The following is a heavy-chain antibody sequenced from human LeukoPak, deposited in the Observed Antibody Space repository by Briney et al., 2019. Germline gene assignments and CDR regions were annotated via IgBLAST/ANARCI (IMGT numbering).Heavy chain of an antibody. V-gene: IGHV3-23*01. CDR2: ISGSAVST. CDR1: GFTFDNSA. CDR3: ARDRLRSWYASFDY. Sequence: GGSLRLSCAASGFTFDNSAMNWVRQAPGKGLEWVSGISGSAVSTFYADSVKGRFTISRDNSKNTLYLQMNSLRAEDTAVYYCARDRLRSWYASFDYWGQGTLVTVSS. J-gene: IGHJ4*02. D-gene: IGHD6-13*01.